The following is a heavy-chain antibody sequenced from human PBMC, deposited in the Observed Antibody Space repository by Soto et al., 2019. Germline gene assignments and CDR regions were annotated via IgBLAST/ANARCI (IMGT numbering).Heavy chain of an antibody. Sequence: EVHLVESGGGLVQPGRSLRLSCAASGFTFDDYAMHWVRQAPGKGLEWVSGISWNSGTLGYADSVKGRFTISRDNAKKSLYLQMNSLIAEDTALYYRLKALGEYSGNSLNYWGQGTLVTASS. CDR2: ISWNSGTL. D-gene: IGHD1-26*01. J-gene: IGHJ4*02. V-gene: IGHV3-9*01. CDR3: LKALGEYSGNSLNY. CDR1: GFTFDDYA.